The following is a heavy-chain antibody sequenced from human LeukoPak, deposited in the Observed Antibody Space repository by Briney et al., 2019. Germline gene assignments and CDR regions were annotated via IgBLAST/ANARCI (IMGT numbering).Heavy chain of an antibody. J-gene: IGHJ4*02. CDR1: GGTFTSYA. V-gene: IGHV1-69*05. Sequence: SVKLSCKASGGTFTSYAISWVRQAPGQGLEWMGGIIPIFGTANYAHKFQGRVTITTDESTSTAYMEPSNLRSEDTAVSYCAREDRDGPADYWGQGTLVTVSS. CDR2: IIPIFGTA. D-gene: IGHD5-24*01. CDR3: AREDRDGPADY.